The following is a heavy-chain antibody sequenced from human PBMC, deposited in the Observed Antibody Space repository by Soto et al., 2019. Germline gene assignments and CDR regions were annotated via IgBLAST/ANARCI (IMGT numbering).Heavy chain of an antibody. CDR2: ISGSGGST. V-gene: IGHV3-23*01. D-gene: IGHD2-15*01. CDR3: ATDSPSQYCSGGSCYFDY. CDR1: GFTFSSYA. J-gene: IGHJ4*02. Sequence: GGSLRLSCAASGFTFSSYAMSWVRQAPGKGLEWVSAISGSGGSTYYADSVKGRFTISRDNSKNTLYLQMNSLRAEDTAVYYGATDSPSQYCSGGSCYFDYWGQGTLVTVSS.